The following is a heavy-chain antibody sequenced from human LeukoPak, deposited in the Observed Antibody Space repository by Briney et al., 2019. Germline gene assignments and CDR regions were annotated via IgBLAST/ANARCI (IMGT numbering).Heavy chain of an antibody. CDR1: GFSFSAYG. CDR3: ARDPTQYTTAWYSDY. D-gene: IGHD2/OR15-2a*01. CDR2: IWYDGSSQ. Sequence: GGSLRLSCTASGFSFSAYGMHWVRQAPGKGLEWVAVIWYDGSSQYYADSVKGRFTISRDNSKNTLFLQMNSLRAEDTAVYYCARDPTQYTTAWYSDYWGQGTRVTVSS. V-gene: IGHV3-33*01. J-gene: IGHJ4*02.